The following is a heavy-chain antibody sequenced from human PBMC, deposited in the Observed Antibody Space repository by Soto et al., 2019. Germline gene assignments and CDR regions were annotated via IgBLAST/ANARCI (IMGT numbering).Heavy chain of an antibody. Sequence: QVQLVESGGGLVKPGGSLRLSCAASGFTFSDSVMSWSRQTPGKGLEWLSYISGRDGNIYYADSVRGRFTISRDNAKNSVYLQMKSLRAEDTAVYYWGGDQGPTYMAVWGKGTTVTVS. CDR3: GGDQGPTYMAV. CDR1: GFTFSDSV. CDR2: ISGRDGNI. V-gene: IGHV3-11*01. J-gene: IGHJ6*03.